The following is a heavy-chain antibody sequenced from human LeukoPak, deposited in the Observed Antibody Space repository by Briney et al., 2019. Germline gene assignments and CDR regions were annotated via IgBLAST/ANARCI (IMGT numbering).Heavy chain of an antibody. J-gene: IGHJ3*02. CDR2: ISGSGAST. D-gene: IGHD3-9*01. V-gene: IGHV3-23*01. CDR3: ARVVRGYDILTGYEAFDI. CDR1: GFTFSTNA. Sequence: PGGSLRLSCLTSGFTFSTNAMSWVRQAPGKGLEWISGISGSGASTYYADSVTGRFTISRDNSRNTLYLQMNSLRGDDTAVYYCARVVRGYDILTGYEAFDIWGQGTMVTVSS.